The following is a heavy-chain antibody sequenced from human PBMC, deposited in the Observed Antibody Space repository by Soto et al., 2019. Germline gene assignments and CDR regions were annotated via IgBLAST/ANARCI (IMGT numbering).Heavy chain of an antibody. CDR2: INHSGST. V-gene: IGHV4-34*01. CDR3: ARGVDYVSPYYFDY. CDR1: GGSFSGYY. J-gene: IGHJ4*02. Sequence: QVQLQQWGAGLLKPSETLSLTCAVYGGSFSGYYWSWIRQPPGKGLEWIGEINHSGSTNYNPSLKSRVTISVDTSKNQFSLKLSSVTAADTAVYYCARGVDYVSPYYFDYWGQGTLVTVSS. D-gene: IGHD3-16*01.